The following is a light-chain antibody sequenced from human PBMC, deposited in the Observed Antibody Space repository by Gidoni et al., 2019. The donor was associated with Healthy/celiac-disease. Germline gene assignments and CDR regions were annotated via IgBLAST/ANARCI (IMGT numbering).Light chain of an antibody. Sequence: QSALTQPPSASGPPGQSLTISSTGTSSDVGGYNYVPWYQQHPGKAPKLMIYEVSKRPSGVPDRCSGSKTGDTASLTVSGLQAEDEADDYCSSYGGSNPVVFGGGTKLTVL. CDR2: EVS. CDR1: SSDVGGYNY. J-gene: IGLJ2*01. CDR3: SSYGGSNPVV. V-gene: IGLV2-8*01.